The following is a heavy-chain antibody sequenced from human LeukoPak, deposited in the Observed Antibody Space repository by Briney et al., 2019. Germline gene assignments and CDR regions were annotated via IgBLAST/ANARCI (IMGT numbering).Heavy chain of an antibody. J-gene: IGHJ2*01. CDR2: IYYSGST. CDR3: ARGTRYDPGQFDL. D-gene: IGHD2-2*01. CDR1: GGSISSYY. V-gene: IGHV4-59*01. Sequence: SETLPPTCTVSGGSISSYYWSWIRQPPGKGLEWIGYIYYSGSTNYNPSLKSRVTISVDTSKNQFSLKLSSVTAADTAVYYCARGTRYDPGQFDLWGRGTLVTVSS.